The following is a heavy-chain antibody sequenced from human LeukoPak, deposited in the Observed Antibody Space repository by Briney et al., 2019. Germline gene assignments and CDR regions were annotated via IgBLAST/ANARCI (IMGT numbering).Heavy chain of an antibody. CDR1: GFTFSNAW. Sequence: GWALRLSCAASGFTFSNAWMSWVRQAPGKGLEWVGRINSKTDGETIHYAAPVKGRFTISRDDSKNTLYLQMNSLKTEDTAVYYCTTARTPLTYYDFWSGYYPHYYYYMDVWGKETTVTVSS. J-gene: IGHJ6*03. V-gene: IGHV3-15*01. D-gene: IGHD3-3*01. CDR3: TTARTPLTYYDFWSGYYPHYYYYMDV. CDR2: INSKTDGETI.